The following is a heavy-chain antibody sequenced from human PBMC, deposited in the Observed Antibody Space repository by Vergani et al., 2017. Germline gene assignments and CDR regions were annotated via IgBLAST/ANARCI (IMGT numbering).Heavy chain of an antibody. Sequence: QVQLQESGPGLVKPSETLSLTCTVSGGSISSYYWSWIRQPPGKGLEWIGYIYYSGSTNYNPSLKSRVTISVDTSKNQFSLKLSSVTAADTAVYYCARVTIRNWFDPWGQGTLVTVSS. CDR1: GGSISSYY. V-gene: IGHV4-59*01. D-gene: IGHD3-3*01. CDR3: ARVTIRNWFDP. J-gene: IGHJ5*02. CDR2: IYYSGST.